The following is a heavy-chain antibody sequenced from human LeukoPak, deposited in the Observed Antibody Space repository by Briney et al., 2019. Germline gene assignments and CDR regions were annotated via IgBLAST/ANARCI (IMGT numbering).Heavy chain of an antibody. D-gene: IGHD3-10*01. CDR2: MSSGGTYI. Sequence: GGSLRLPCAASGFTFRDYSMNWVRHVPGKGLEWISSMSSGGTYIYYADAVKGRFTISRDNTQSSVFLQMNSLRVDDTAIYYCARELSWGFSFDYWGQGTLVTVSS. CDR1: GFTFRDYS. CDR3: ARELSWGFSFDY. V-gene: IGHV3-21*01. J-gene: IGHJ4*02.